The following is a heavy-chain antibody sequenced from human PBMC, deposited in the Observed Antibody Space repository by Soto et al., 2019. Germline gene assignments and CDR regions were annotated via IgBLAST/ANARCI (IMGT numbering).Heavy chain of an antibody. J-gene: IGHJ3*02. CDR3: ARAERGTATTVVDAFDI. V-gene: IGHV4-34*01. CDR2: MSHSGGT. CDR1: GGFVSSGSYY. D-gene: IGHD1-1*01. Sequence: QVQLQQWGAGLLKPSETLSLTCAVYGGFVSSGSYYWSWIRQPPGKGLEWIGEMSHSGGTHFNPSLKSRVTISVDTSKIQFSLKMRSVTAADTDLYYCARAERGTATTVVDAFDIWGPGTMVTVSS.